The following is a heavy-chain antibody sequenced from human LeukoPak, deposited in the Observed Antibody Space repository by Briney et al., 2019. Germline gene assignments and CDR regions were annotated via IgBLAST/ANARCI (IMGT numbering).Heavy chain of an antibody. Sequence: PSETLSLTCTASGGSISSYYWSWIRQPPGKGLEWIGYIYYSGSTNYNPSLKSRVTISVDTSKNQFSLKLSSVTAADTAVYYCARYRIAAAGYYMDVWGKGTTVTVSS. D-gene: IGHD6-13*01. CDR3: ARYRIAAAGYYMDV. V-gene: IGHV4-59*01. J-gene: IGHJ6*03. CDR2: IYYSGST. CDR1: GGSISSYY.